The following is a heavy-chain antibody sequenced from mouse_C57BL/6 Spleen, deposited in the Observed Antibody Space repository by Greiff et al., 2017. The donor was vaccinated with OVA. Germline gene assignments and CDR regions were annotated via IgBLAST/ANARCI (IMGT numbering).Heavy chain of an antibody. CDR1: GFTFSDYG. CDR3: ARHNEEYFDY. CDR2: ISNLAYSI. Sequence: EVKLVESGGGLVQPGGSLKLSCAASGFTFSDYGMAWVRQAPRKGPEWVAFISNLAYSIYYADTVTGRFTISRENAKNTLYLEMSSLRSEDTAMYYCARHNEEYFDYWGQGTTLTVSS. J-gene: IGHJ2*01. V-gene: IGHV5-15*01.